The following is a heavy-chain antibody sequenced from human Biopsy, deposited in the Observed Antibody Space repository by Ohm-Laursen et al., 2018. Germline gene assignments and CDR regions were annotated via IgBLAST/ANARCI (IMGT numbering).Heavy chain of an antibody. CDR1: GGSIKSYY. J-gene: IGHJ4*02. Sequence: SETLSLTWIVSGGSIKSYYWNWIRQSPGEGLEWIGFIYYTGHTNYNPSLKSRATISVDTSKNQFSLKVISVTAADTAVYYCARLTGDPSYWGQGILVTVSS. CDR2: IYYTGHT. CDR3: ARLTGDPSY. D-gene: IGHD7-27*01. V-gene: IGHV4-59*01.